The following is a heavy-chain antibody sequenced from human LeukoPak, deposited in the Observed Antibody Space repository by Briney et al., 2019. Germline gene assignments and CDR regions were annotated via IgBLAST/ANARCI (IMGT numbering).Heavy chain of an antibody. CDR2: IYYSGST. J-gene: IGHJ4*02. V-gene: IGHV4-59*08. CDR3: ARRRYSLDY. CDR1: GGSIGSYY. D-gene: IGHD5-18*01. Sequence: SETLSLTCTVSGGSIGSYYWSWIRQPPGKGLEWIGYIYYSGSTNYNPSLKSRVTISVDTSKNQFSLKLSSVTAADTAVYYCARRRYSLDYWGQGTLVTVSS.